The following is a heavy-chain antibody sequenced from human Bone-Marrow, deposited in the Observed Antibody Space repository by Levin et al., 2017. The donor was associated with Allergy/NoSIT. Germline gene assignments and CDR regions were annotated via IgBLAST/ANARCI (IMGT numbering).Heavy chain of an antibody. CDR2: IYYSGST. V-gene: IGHV4-31*03. D-gene: IGHD2-15*01. J-gene: IGHJ3*02. CDR3: ARVRMVAPNEAFDI. CDR1: GGSISNGDYY. Sequence: SETLSLTCSVSGGSISNGDYYWTWIRQHPGKGLEWIGYIYYSGSTYYNPSLESRVTISVDPSKKQVSLKLTSVTAADTALYYCARVRMVAPNEAFDIWGQGAMVTVSS.